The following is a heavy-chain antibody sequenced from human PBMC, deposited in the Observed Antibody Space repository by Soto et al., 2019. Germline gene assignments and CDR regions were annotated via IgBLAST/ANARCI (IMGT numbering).Heavy chain of an antibody. D-gene: IGHD2-2*01. J-gene: IGHJ6*02. CDR3: ARHVPAAGYYYGMDV. CDR1: GGTFSSYA. Sequence: QVQLVQSGAEVKKPGSSVKVSCKASGGTFSSYAISWVRQAPGQGLEWMGGIIPIFGTANYAQKFQGRVTXPXSXSXXTAYMGLSSLRSEDTAVYYCARHVPAAGYYYGMDVWGQGTTVTVSS. CDR2: IIPIFGTA. V-gene: IGHV1-69*05.